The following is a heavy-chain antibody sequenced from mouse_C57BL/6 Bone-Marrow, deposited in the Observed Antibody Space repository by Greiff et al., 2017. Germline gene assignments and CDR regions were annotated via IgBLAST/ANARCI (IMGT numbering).Heavy chain of an antibody. CDR1: GYTFTDYE. J-gene: IGHJ1*03. CDR2: IDPETGGT. V-gene: IGHV1-15*01. D-gene: IGHD1-1*01. Sequence: VQLQESGAELVRPGASVTLSCKASGYTFTDYEMHWVKQTPVHGLEWIGAIDPETGGTAYNQKFKGKDILTADKSSSTAYMELRSLTSEDSAVYYCTRGSSYGYFDVWGTGTTVTVSS. CDR3: TRGSSYGYFDV.